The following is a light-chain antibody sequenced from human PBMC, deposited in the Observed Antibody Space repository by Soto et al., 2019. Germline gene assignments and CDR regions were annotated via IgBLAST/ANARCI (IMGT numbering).Light chain of an antibody. CDR2: GAS. J-gene: IGKJ1*01. CDR1: QSVRSTY. Sequence: EIVLTQSPGTLSLSPGERATLSCRANQSVRSTYLAWYRQKPGQAPRLLISGASTRATGIPDRFSGSGSGTDFTLTISRLEPEDFAVYHCQLYGTSWWTFGQGTKVEV. CDR3: QLYGTSWWT. V-gene: IGKV3-20*01.